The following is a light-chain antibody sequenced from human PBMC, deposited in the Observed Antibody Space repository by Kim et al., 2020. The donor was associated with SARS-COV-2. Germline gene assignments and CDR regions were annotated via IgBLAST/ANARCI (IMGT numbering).Light chain of an antibody. Sequence: FMLTQPHSVSESPGKTVTISCTRSSGSIASNYVQWYQQRPGSAPTTVIYEDNQRPSGVPARFSGSIDSSSNSASLTISGLKTEDEADYYCQSYDSSSWVFGGGTQLTVL. J-gene: IGLJ3*02. CDR3: QSYDSSSWV. CDR1: SGSIASNY. V-gene: IGLV6-57*03. CDR2: EDN.